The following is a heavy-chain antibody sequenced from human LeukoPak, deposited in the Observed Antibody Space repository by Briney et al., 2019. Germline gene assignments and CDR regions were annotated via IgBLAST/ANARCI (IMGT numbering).Heavy chain of an antibody. V-gene: IGHV3-53*05. CDR1: GFTFSNAW. J-gene: IGHJ5*02. CDR3: ARGPTMVRGAKGVYNWFDP. D-gene: IGHD3-10*01. CDR2: IYSGGST. Sequence: PGGSLRLSCAASGFTFSNAWMSWVRQAPGKGLEWVSVIYSGGSTYYADSVKGRFTISRDNSKNTLYLQMNSLRSEDTAVYYCARGPTMVRGAKGVYNWFDPWGQGTLVTVSS.